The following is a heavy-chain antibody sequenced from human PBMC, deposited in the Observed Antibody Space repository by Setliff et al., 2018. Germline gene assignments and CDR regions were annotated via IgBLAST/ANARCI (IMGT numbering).Heavy chain of an antibody. D-gene: IGHD2-21*02. V-gene: IGHV3-33*01. CDR2: IWNDGSSK. J-gene: IGHJ6*02. CDR3: ARNWVTAQHYYYGMDV. CDR1: GFTFSNYG. Sequence: GGSLRLSCVASGFTFSNYGMHWVRQAPGKGLEWVALIWNDGSSKFYGDSVKGRFTISRDNSKNTLYLQMDSLRAEDTAVYYCARNWVTAQHYYYGMDVCGQGTTVTVAS.